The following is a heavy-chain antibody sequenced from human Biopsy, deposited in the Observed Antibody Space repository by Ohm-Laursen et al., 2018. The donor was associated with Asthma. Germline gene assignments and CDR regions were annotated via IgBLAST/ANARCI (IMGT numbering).Heavy chain of an antibody. CDR3: ARGDSSNWSHYYFDY. CDR2: IYSGGTS. CDR1: GFAVSRDH. D-gene: IGHD3-22*01. Sequence: SLRLSCAASGFAVSRDHMFWVRQAPGKGLEWVSVIYSGGTSHTADSVRGRFIISRDYSKNTLYLQMHSLRAEDTAVYYCARGDSSNWSHYYFDYWGQGTPVTVSS. V-gene: IGHV3-53*01. J-gene: IGHJ4*02.